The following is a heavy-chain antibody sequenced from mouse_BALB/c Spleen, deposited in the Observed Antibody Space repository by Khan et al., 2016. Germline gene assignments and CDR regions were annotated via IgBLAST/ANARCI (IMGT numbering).Heavy chain of an antibody. Sequence: EVQLQESGPGLVKPSQSLSLTCTVTGYSITSDYAWNWIRQFPGNKLEWMGYISYSGSTSYNPSLKSRISITRDTSKNQFFLQLNSVTTEDTATXYCAHYYGSSHWYFDVWGAGTTVTVSS. D-gene: IGHD1-1*01. CDR1: GYSITSDYA. CDR2: ISYSGST. CDR3: AHYYGSSHWYFDV. J-gene: IGHJ1*01. V-gene: IGHV3-2*02.